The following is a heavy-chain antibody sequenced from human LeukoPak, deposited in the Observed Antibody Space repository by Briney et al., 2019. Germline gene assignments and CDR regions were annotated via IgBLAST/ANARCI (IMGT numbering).Heavy chain of an antibody. CDR1: GGTFSSNA. D-gene: IGHD1-1*01. V-gene: IGHV1-69*13. CDR2: IIPIFGTA. Sequence: ASVKVSCKASGGTFSSNAISWVRQAPGQGLEWMGGIIPIFGTANYAQKFQGRVTITADESTSTAYMELSSLRSKDTAVYYCARAGIWNDVFDYWGQGTLVTVSS. CDR3: ARAGIWNDVFDY. J-gene: IGHJ4*02.